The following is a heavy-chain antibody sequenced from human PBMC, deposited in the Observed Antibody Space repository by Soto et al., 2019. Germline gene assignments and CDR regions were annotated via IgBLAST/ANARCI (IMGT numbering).Heavy chain of an antibody. D-gene: IGHD4-4*01. CDR1: GFTFSNYA. CDR2: ISGSGGTT. Sequence: EVQLLESGGGLVQPGGSLRLSCTASGFTFSNYAMSWVRQAPGKGLEWVSDISGSGGTTYYADSVKGRFTISRDNSKNTLYLQVNSLRGEDTAVYYCPKRQGRLHGAFDYWGQGTLVTVSS. J-gene: IGHJ4*02. CDR3: PKRQGRLHGAFDY. V-gene: IGHV3-23*01.